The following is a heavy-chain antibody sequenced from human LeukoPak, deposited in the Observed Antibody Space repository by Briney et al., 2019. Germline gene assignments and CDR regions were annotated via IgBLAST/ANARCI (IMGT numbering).Heavy chain of an antibody. CDR2: ITPIFGTA. CDR3: ARGTLVVPAAIENYYYYMDV. Sequence: ASVKVSCKASGGTFSSYAISWVRQAPGQGLEWMGGITPIFGTANYAQKFQGRVTITTDESTSTAYMELSSLRSEDTAVYYCARGTLVVPAAIENYYYYMDVWGKGTTVTVSS. D-gene: IGHD2-2*01. CDR1: GGTFSSYA. J-gene: IGHJ6*03. V-gene: IGHV1-69*05.